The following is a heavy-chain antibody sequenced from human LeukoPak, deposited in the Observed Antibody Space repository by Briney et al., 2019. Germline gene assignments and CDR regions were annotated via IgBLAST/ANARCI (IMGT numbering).Heavy chain of an antibody. D-gene: IGHD3-22*01. CDR1: GFTFSSYG. CDR3: ARDRYDSSGYTDY. Sequence: GGSLRLSCAASGFTFSSYGMHWVRQAPGKGLEWVAVISNDGSNKYYADSVKGRFTISRDNSKNTLYLQMNSLRAEDTAVYYCARDRYDSSGYTDYWGQGTLVTVSS. CDR2: ISNDGSNK. V-gene: IGHV3-30*03. J-gene: IGHJ4*02.